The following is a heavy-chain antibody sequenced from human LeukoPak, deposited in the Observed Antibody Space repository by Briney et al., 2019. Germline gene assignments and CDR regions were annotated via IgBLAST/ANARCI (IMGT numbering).Heavy chain of an antibody. CDR2: ISYNGSP. J-gene: IGHJ4*02. V-gene: IGHV4-59*08. D-gene: IGHD2-2*01. CDR3: ARFRGTSSWHQEVFDY. CDR1: GGSISTYN. Sequence: SETLSLTCSVSGGSISTYNWNWIRQPPGKGLEWIGYISYNGSPDYNPSFKSRVTMSVDTSKGHFSLKLTSLTAADTAVYYCARFRGTSSWHQEVFDYWGQGTLVTVSS.